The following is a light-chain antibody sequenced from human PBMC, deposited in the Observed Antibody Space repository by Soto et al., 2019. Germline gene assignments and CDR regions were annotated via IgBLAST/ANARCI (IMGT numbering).Light chain of an antibody. CDR2: SAS. Sequence: ETVLTQSPGTLSLSPGERATLSCRASQSVSNNYLAWYQQKPGQAPRLLIYSASRRATGIPDTFTGSGSGTDFTLTITRLEPEDFALYYCQQYGHSPRTFGQGTKVDIK. J-gene: IGKJ1*01. V-gene: IGKV3-20*01. CDR1: QSVSNNY. CDR3: QQYGHSPRT.